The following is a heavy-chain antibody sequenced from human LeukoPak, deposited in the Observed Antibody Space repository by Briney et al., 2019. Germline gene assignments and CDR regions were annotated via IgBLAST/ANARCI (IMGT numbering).Heavy chain of an antibody. CDR3: AARRGYYHYMDV. D-gene: IGHD3-3*01. CDR2: ISSTGSNT. CDR1: GFTFSSYA. Sequence: PGGSLRLSCATSGFTFSSYAVAWVRQAPGKGLEWVSSISSTGSNTYYADSVKGQFTISRDNSKNTLSLQMNTLTGEDTAVYYCAARRGYYHYMDVWGKGTTVTVSS. V-gene: IGHV3-23*01. J-gene: IGHJ6*03.